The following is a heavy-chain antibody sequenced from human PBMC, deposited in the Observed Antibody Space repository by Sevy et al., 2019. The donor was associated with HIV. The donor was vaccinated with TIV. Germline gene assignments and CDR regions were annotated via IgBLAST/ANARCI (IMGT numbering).Heavy chain of an antibody. J-gene: IGHJ5*02. V-gene: IGHV4-39*01. Sequence: SETLSLTCTVSGGSIRNNDYDWGWIRQPPGKGLEWIGAIFYSGTTYSSPSLKSRVTISVDTPKNQFSLKLNSVTAADTAVYYSAGLEGFGMGNDWFDPWGQGTLVTVSS. CDR2: IFYSGTT. CDR3: AGLEGFGMGNDWFDP. CDR1: GGSIRNNDYD. D-gene: IGHD3-3*01.